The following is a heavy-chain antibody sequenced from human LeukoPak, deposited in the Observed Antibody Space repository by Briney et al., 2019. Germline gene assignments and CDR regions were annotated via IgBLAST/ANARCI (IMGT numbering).Heavy chain of an antibody. CDR1: GYTFTSYY. CDR2: INPSGGST. Sequence: GASVKVSCKASGYTFTSYYMHWVRQAPGQGLEWMGIINPSGGSTSHAQKFQGRVTMTRDTSTSTVYMELSSLRSEDTAVYYCARIATLAAAGILTPDPEDDFDYWGQGTLVTVSS. V-gene: IGHV1-46*01. D-gene: IGHD6-13*01. CDR3: ARIATLAAAGILTPDPEDDFDY. J-gene: IGHJ4*02.